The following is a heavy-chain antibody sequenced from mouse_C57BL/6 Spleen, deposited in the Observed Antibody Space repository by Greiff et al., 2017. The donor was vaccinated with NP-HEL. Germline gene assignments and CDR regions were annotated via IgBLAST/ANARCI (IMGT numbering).Heavy chain of an antibody. V-gene: IGHV5-4*01. CDR1: GFTFSSYA. Sequence: EVQRVESGGGLVKPGGSLKLSCAASGFTFSSYAMSWVRQTPEKRLEWVATISDGGSYTYYPDNVKGRFTISRDNAKNNLYLQMSHLKSEDTAMYYCARDSDYDGVDYWGQGTTLTVSS. J-gene: IGHJ2*01. CDR3: ARDSDYDGVDY. D-gene: IGHD2-4*01. CDR2: ISDGGSYT.